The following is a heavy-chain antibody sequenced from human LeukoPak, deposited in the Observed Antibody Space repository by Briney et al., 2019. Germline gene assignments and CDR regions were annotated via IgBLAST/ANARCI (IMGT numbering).Heavy chain of an antibody. CDR2: IIPIFGTA. D-gene: IGHD3-22*01. J-gene: IGHJ6*03. CDR3: TRGPSMILYYYYMDV. CDR1: GGTFSSYA. V-gene: IGHV1-69*05. Sequence: GASVKVSCKASGGTFSSYAISWVRQDPGQGLEWMGGIIPIFGTANYAQKFQGRVTITTDESTSTAYMELSSLRSEDTAVYYCTRGPSMILYYYYMDVWGKGTTVTVSS.